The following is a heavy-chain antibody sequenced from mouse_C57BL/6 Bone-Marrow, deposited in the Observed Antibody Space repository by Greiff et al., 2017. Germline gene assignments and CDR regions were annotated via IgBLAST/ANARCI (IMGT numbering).Heavy chain of an antibody. CDR2: ISSGSSTI. CDR3: ARGYYSNYGGYAMDY. CDR1: GFTFSDYG. D-gene: IGHD2-5*01. V-gene: IGHV5-17*01. Sequence: DVMLVESGGGLVKPGGSLKLSCAASGFTFSDYGMHWVRQAPEKGLEWVAYISSGSSTIYYADTVKGRFTISRGNAKNTLFLQMTRLRSEDTAMYYCARGYYSNYGGYAMDYWGQGTSGTVSA. J-gene: IGHJ4*01.